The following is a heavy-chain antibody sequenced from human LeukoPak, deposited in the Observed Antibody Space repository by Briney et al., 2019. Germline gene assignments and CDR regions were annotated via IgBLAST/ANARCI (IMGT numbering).Heavy chain of an antibody. CDR1: GFSYSDYY. J-gene: IGHJ6*03. CDR2: ITISGGTI. CDR3: ARAVRGYYYYYMDV. V-gene: IGHV3-11*01. D-gene: IGHD3-10*01. Sequence: PGGSLRLSWAVSGFSYSDYYMSWIRQPPGTGRERVSYITISGGTIYYEDSVKGRFTISRDNAKTSLYLQMNSLRAEDTAVYYCARAVRGYYYYYMDVWGKGTTVTISS.